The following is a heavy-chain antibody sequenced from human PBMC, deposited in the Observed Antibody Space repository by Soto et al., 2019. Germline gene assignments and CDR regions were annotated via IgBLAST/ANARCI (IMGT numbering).Heavy chain of an antibody. CDR3: ARGQYYDFWSGYYAGHYYYYGMDV. Sequence: ASVKVSCKASGYTFTSYDINWVLQATGQGLEWMGWMNPNSGNTGYAQKFQGRVTMTRNTSISTAYMELSSLRSEDTAVYYCARGQYYDFWSGYYAGHYYYYGMDVWGQGTTVTVSS. V-gene: IGHV1-8*01. CDR2: MNPNSGNT. CDR1: GYTFTSYD. D-gene: IGHD3-3*01. J-gene: IGHJ6*02.